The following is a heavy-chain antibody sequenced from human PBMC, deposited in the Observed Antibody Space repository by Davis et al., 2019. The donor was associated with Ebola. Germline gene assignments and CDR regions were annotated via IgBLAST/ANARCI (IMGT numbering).Heavy chain of an antibody. CDR1: GFTFSSYA. Sequence: PGGSLRLSCAAPGFTFSSYAMSWVRQAPGKGLEWVSAISGSGDTTYYADSVKGRFTISRDNSKNTLYLQMNSLRAEDTAQYYCAKDRLAYYASGRGNTVDSWGQGTLVTVSS. V-gene: IGHV3-23*01. CDR2: ISGSGDTT. CDR3: AKDRLAYYASGRGNTVDS. D-gene: IGHD3-10*01. J-gene: IGHJ4*02.